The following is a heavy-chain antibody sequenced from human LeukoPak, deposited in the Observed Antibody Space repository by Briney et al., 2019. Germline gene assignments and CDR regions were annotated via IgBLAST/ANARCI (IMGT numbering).Heavy chain of an antibody. J-gene: IGHJ4*02. CDR3: ARDGYFDC. V-gene: IGHV1-18*01. Sequence: ASVKVSCKASGYTFTSYGISWVRQAPGQGLEWMGWISAHNGNINYAQKLQGRVTMTKDTSTNTAYMELRSLTSDDTAVYYCARDGYFDCWGQGTLVTVSS. CDR1: GYTFTSYG. CDR2: ISAHNGNI.